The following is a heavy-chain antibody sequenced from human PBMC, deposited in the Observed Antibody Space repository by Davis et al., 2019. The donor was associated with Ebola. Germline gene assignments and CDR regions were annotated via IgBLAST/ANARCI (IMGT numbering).Heavy chain of an antibody. CDR3: ARTFCSGGSCYYYMDV. Sequence: GESLKISCAASGFTFSSYWMSWVRQAPGKGLEWVANIKQDGSEKYYVDSVKGRFTISRDNAKNSLYLQMNSLRAEDTAVYYCARTFCSGGSCYYYMDVWGKGTTVTVSS. V-gene: IGHV3-7*01. CDR2: IKQDGSEK. J-gene: IGHJ6*03. D-gene: IGHD2-15*01. CDR1: GFTFSSYW.